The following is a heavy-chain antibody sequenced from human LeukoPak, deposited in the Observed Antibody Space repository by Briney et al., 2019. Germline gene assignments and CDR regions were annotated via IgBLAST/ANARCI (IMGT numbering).Heavy chain of an antibody. CDR2: ISYDGSDK. CDR1: GFTFSGFG. J-gene: IGHJ4*02. V-gene: IGHV3-30*18. D-gene: IGHD3-22*01. Sequence: GALRLSCAASGFTFSGFGMHWVRQAPGKGLEWVAVISYDGSDKYYADSEKGRFTISRDNSKNTLYLQMNNLRAEDTAVYYCAKDYAYYYDSSGYGYFDYWGQGTLVTVSS. CDR3: AKDYAYYYDSSGYGYFDY.